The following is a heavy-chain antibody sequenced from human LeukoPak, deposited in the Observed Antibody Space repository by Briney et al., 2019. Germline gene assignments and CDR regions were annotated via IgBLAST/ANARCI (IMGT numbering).Heavy chain of an antibody. CDR2: IYSGGTT. D-gene: IGHD5-12*01. CDR3: AKDPGGGYDKERAFL. Sequence: GGSLRLSCAASGFTVSSNYMSWVRQAPGKGLEWVSVIYSGGTTYYAESVKGRFTISRDNSKNTLYLQMNSLRAEDTAVYYCAKDPGGGYDKERAFLWGQGTLVTVSS. CDR1: GFTVSSNY. V-gene: IGHV3-53*05. J-gene: IGHJ4*02.